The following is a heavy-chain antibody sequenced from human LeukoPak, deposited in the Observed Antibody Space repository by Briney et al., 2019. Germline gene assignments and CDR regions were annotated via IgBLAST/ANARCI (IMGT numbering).Heavy chain of an antibody. CDR2: IWYDGSNK. V-gene: IGHV3-33*01. D-gene: IGHD2-21*01. Sequence: PGRSLRLSCAASGFTFSSYGMHWVRQAPGKGLEWVAVIWYDGSNKYYADSVKGRFTISRDNPKNTLYLQMSSLRAEDTAVYYCAREDWREAFDIWGQGTMVTVSS. J-gene: IGHJ3*02. CDR1: GFTFSSYG. CDR3: AREDWREAFDI.